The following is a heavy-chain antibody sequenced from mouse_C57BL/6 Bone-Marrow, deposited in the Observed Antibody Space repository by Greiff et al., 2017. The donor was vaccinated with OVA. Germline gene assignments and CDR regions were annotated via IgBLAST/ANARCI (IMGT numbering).Heavy chain of an antibody. CDR3: ARHGGSGAMDY. Sequence: EVQVVESGGGLVQPGGSLKLSCAASGFTFSDYYMYWVRQTPEKRLEWVAYISNGGGSTYYPDTVKGRFTISRDNAKNTLYLQMSRLKSEDTAMYYCARHGGSGAMDYWGQGTSVTVSS. D-gene: IGHD1-1*02. CDR2: ISNGGGST. J-gene: IGHJ4*01. V-gene: IGHV5-12*01. CDR1: GFTFSDYY.